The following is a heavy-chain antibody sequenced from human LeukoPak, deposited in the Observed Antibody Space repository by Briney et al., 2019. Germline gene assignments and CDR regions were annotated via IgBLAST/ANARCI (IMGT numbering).Heavy chain of an antibody. D-gene: IGHD3-10*01. J-gene: IGHJ4*02. CDR3: ARDPALLWFGELLKYYFDY. CDR1: GFTFSIYG. V-gene: IGHV3-33*05. CDR2: ILLDGNNK. Sequence: GGSLRLSCAASGFTFSIYGMHWVRQAPGKGLEWLAHILLDGNNKYIGDSVKGRFTISRDNSKNTLYLQMNSLRAEDTAIYYCARDPALLWFGELLKYYFDYWGQGTLVTVSS.